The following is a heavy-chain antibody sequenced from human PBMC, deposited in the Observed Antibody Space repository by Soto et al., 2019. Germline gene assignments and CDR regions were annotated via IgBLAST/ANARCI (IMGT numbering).Heavy chain of an antibody. V-gene: IGHV3-21*01. J-gene: IGHJ3*02. CDR3: ARESYDNAFDI. CDR1: GFTFRSYS. CDR2: ISSSSSYI. Sequence: GGSLRPSCSASGFTFRSYSMNWVRQAPGKGLEWVSSISSSSSYIYYADSVKGRFTISRDNAKNSLYLQMNSLRAEDTAVYYCARESYDNAFDIWGQGTMVTVSS. D-gene: IGHD1-26*01.